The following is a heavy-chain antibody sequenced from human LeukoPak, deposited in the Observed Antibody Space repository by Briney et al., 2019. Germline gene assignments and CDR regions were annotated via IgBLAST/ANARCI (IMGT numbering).Heavy chain of an antibody. Sequence: SETLSLTCSVSGDSISGSYWSWIRQPPGKGLEWIGRLYNTGNTKYNPALKSRVTMSGDTSKNQFSLRLTSVTAADTAIYYCAREWYSSGWPTFDPWGQGTLVTVSS. CDR3: AREWYSSGWPTFDP. CDR2: LYNTGNT. J-gene: IGHJ5*02. D-gene: IGHD6-19*01. CDR1: GDSISGSY. V-gene: IGHV4-4*07.